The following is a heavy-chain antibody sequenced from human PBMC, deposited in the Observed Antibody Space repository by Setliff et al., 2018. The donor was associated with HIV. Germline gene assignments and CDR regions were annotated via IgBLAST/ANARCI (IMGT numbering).Heavy chain of an antibody. CDR2: INTDTGNT. CDR3: ARGMNAVRYFDWLDAFDI. V-gene: IGHV1-3*04. J-gene: IGHJ3*02. Sequence: ASVKVSCKTSGYTFIHYVIHWVRQAPGERLEWLGWINTDTGNTKYSQKFQDRLTFTRDTSALTADMELSSLRSEDTAVYFCARGMNAVRYFDWLDAFDIWGQGTMVTVSS. D-gene: IGHD3-9*01. CDR1: GYTFIHYV.